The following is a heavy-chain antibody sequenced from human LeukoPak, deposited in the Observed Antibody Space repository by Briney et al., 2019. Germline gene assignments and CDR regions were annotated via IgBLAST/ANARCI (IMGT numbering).Heavy chain of an antibody. Sequence: ASVKVSCKASGHTFTGYYMHWVRQAPGQGLEWMGWINPNSGGTNYAQKFQGRVTMTRDTSISTAYMELSRLRSDDTAVYYCARGDSSSWSGPDYYYYMDVWGKGTTVTISS. CDR3: ARGDSSSWSGPDYYYYMDV. J-gene: IGHJ6*03. V-gene: IGHV1-2*02. CDR1: GHTFTGYY. D-gene: IGHD6-13*01. CDR2: INPNSGGT.